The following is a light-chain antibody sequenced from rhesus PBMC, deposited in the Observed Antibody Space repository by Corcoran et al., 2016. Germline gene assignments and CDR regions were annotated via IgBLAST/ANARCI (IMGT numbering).Light chain of an antibody. J-gene: IGKJ4*01. CDR2: GAS. CDR1: QSVSSS. V-gene: IGKV3-24*01. Sequence: EIVMTQSPATLSLSPGERATLSCRASQSVSSSLAWDQQKPGQAPRLLIYGASSRATGIPERYSGSGSGTDFTLTISSLEPEDIAVYYCLQHSNWPLTFGGGTKVELK. CDR3: LQHSNWPLT.